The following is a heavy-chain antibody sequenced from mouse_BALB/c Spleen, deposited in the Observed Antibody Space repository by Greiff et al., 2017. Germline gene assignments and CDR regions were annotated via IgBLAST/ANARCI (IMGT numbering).Heavy chain of an antibody. J-gene: IGHJ3*01. Sequence: EVQLVESGGGLVKPGGSLKLSCAASGFTFSSYAMSWVRQSPEKRLEWVAEISSGGSYTYYPDTVTGRFTISRDNAKNTLYLEMSSLRSEDTAMYYCANYDYAWFAYWGQGTLVTVSA. CDR2: ISSGGSYT. CDR3: ANYDYAWFAY. CDR1: GFTFSSYA. V-gene: IGHV5-9-4*01. D-gene: IGHD2-4*01.